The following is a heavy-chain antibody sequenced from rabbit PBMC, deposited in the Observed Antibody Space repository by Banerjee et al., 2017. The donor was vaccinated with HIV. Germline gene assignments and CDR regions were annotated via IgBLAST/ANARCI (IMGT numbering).Heavy chain of an antibody. Sequence: QEQLEESGGDLVKPEGSLTLTCTASGFSFSSSYWICWVRQAPGKGLEWIACIYGGSSDFTRYANWAKGRFTIFKSSAAPRDLHMTSLTAADTATYFCATDVSYPRAVNLWGPGTLVTVS. CDR1: GFSFSSSYW. D-gene: IGHD5-1*01. CDR2: IYGGSSDFT. CDR3: ATDVSYPRAVNL. V-gene: IGHV1S45*01. J-gene: IGHJ4*01.